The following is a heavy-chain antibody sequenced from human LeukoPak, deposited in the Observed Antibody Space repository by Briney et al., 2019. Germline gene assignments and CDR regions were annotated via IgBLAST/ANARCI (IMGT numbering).Heavy chain of an antibody. Sequence: GRCLSLSCAVSGFTFDDYATQWVRHAPGKGLEWVSVISWVGGSTYYADSVKGRFTISRGNSKNSLYLQMSSLRTEDTAFYYCAKDVYGGRCSGGCCFEYFQHWGQGTLVTVSS. CDR1: GFTFDDYA. J-gene: IGHJ1*01. CDR3: AKDVYGGRCSGGCCFEYFQH. D-gene: IGHD2-15*01. V-gene: IGHV3-43D*03. CDR2: ISWVGGST.